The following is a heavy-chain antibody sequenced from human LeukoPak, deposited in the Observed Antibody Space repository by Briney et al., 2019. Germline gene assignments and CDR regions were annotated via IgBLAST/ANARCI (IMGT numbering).Heavy chain of an antibody. V-gene: IGHV3-7*04. CDR3: ARENYYDSSGNDAFDV. Sequence: GGSLRLSCTVSGFTFSTYWMTWVRQAPGKGLEWVANIKQDGSEKYYVDSVKGRFTITRDNAKKALYLEMNSLRVEDTALYYCARENYYDSSGNDAFDVWGQGTMITVSS. CDR1: GFTFSTYW. CDR2: IKQDGSEK. J-gene: IGHJ3*01. D-gene: IGHD3-22*01.